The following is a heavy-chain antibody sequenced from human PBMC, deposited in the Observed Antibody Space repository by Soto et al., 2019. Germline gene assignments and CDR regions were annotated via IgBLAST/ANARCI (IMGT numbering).Heavy chain of an antibody. CDR2: ISYDGSNK. V-gene: IGHV3-30*18. Sequence: GGSLRLSCAASGFTFSSYGMHWVRQAPGKGLEWVAVISYDGSNKYYADSVKGRFTISRDNSKNTPYLQMNSLRAEDTAVYYCAKESCSSTSCYTDYYYGMDVWGQGTTVTVSS. CDR3: AKESCSSTSCYTDYYYGMDV. D-gene: IGHD2-2*02. CDR1: GFTFSSYG. J-gene: IGHJ6*02.